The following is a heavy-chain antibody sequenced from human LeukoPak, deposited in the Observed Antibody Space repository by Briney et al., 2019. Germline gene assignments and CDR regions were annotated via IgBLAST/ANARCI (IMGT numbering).Heavy chain of an antibody. D-gene: IGHD3-9*01. Sequence: SETLSLTCAVYGGSFSGYYWSWIRQPPGKGLEWIGEINHSGSTNYNPSLKSRVTISVDTSKNQFSLKLSSVTAADTAVYYCARFSRYFDWLLSAFDIWGQGTMVTVSS. J-gene: IGHJ3*02. CDR1: GGSFSGYY. V-gene: IGHV4-34*01. CDR2: INHSGST. CDR3: ARFSRYFDWLLSAFDI.